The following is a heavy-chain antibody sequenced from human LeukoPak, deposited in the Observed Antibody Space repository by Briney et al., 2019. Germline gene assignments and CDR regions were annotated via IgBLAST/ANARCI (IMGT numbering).Heavy chain of an antibody. Sequence: SVKVSCKASGGTFSSYAISWVRQAPGQGLEWMGRIIPIFGIANYAQKFQGRVTITADKSTSTAYMELSSVTAADTAVYYCARDHPGSDPRENWFDPWGQGTLVTVSS. CDR2: IIPIFGIA. CDR1: GGTFSSYA. D-gene: IGHD6-25*01. V-gene: IGHV1-69*04. CDR3: ARDHPGSDPRENWFDP. J-gene: IGHJ5*02.